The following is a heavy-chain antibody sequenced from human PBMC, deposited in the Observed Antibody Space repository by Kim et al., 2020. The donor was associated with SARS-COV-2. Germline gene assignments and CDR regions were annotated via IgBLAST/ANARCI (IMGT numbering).Heavy chain of an antibody. Sequence: GGSLRLSCAASGFTFSSSAMHWVRQAPGKGLEWVALISDDGSNKYYADSVKGRFTISRDNSKNTLYLQMNSLRAEDTAVYYCARDHFWSGAVYWGQRTLVT. CDR1: GFTFSSSA. J-gene: IGHJ1*01. D-gene: IGHD3-3*02. CDR2: ISDDGSNK. V-gene: IGHV3-30-3*01. CDR3: ARDHFWSGAVY.